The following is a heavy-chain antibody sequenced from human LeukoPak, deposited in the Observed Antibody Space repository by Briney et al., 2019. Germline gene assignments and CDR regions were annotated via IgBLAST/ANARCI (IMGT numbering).Heavy chain of an antibody. V-gene: IGHV4-4*02. CDR1: GGSISSSNW. J-gene: IGHJ4*02. CDR2: IYHSGST. D-gene: IGHD6-19*01. CDR3: ARTTISSGWYAVGY. Sequence: SGTLSLTCAVSGGSISSSNWWSWVRQPPGKGLEWIGEIYHSGSTNYNPSLKSRVTISVDKSKNQLPLKLSSVTAADTAVYYCARTTISSGWYAVGYWGQGTLVTVSS.